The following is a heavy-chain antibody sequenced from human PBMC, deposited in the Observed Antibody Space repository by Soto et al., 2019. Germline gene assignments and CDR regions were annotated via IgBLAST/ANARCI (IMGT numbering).Heavy chain of an antibody. CDR1: GFTFRAYG. D-gene: IGHD1-26*01. CDR3: AKVTFSGDYYYSYGLDV. J-gene: IGHJ6*02. CDR2: ISYDGSNK. Sequence: RLSCAASGFTFRAYGMHWVRQAPGKGLEWVAVISYDGSNKYYADSVKGRFTISRDNSKNTLYLQMNSLRAEDTAVYFCAKVTFSGDYYYSYGLDVWGQGATVTVSS. V-gene: IGHV3-30*18.